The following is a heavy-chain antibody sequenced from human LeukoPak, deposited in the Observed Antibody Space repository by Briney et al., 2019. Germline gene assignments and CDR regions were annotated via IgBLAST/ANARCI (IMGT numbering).Heavy chain of an antibody. Sequence: GASVKVSCKASGGTFSSYAISWVRQAPGQGLEWMGWINPNSGGTNYAQKFQGRVTMTRDTSISTAYMELSRLRSDDTAVYYCAGIVVVPAAKGGDAFDIWGQGTMVTVS. CDR1: GGTFSSYA. CDR3: AGIVVVPAAKGGDAFDI. D-gene: IGHD2-2*01. V-gene: IGHV1-2*02. J-gene: IGHJ3*02. CDR2: INPNSGGT.